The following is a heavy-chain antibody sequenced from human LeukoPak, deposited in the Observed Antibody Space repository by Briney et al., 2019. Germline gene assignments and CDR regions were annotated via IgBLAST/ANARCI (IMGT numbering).Heavy chain of an antibody. V-gene: IGHV4-34*01. Sequence: PSETLSLTCAVYGGSFSGYYWSWIRQPPGKGLEWIGEINNSGSTNYNPSLKSRVTISVDTSKNQFSLKLSSVTAADTAVYYCARVLEGSSGQHWYFDLWGRGTLVTVSS. J-gene: IGHJ2*01. D-gene: IGHD6-19*01. CDR3: ARVLEGSSGQHWYFDL. CDR2: INNSGST. CDR1: GGSFSGYY.